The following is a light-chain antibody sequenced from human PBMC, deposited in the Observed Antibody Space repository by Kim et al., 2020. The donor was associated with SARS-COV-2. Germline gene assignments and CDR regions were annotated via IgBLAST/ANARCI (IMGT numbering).Light chain of an antibody. CDR3: SSYTSSSTYG. J-gene: IGLJ1*01. Sequence: GQSITISCTGTSSDVGGYNYVSWYQQHPGKAPKLMIYDVSKRPSGVSNRFSGSKSGNTASLTISGLQAEDEADYYCSSYTSSSTYGFGTGT. CDR1: SSDVGGYNY. CDR2: DVS. V-gene: IGLV2-14*04.